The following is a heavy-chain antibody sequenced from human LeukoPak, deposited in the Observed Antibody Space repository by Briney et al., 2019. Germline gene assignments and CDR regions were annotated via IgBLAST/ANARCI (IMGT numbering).Heavy chain of an antibody. CDR3: AKDDAGLQYEN. D-gene: IGHD5-24*01. Sequence: GGTLRLSCTASGFTFRNHGMNWVRQAPGKGLEWVSGISPNGGITYYADSVKGRFTISRDNSRNTVSLQMNYLRAEDTAIYYCAKDDAGLQYENWGQGILVTVSS. CDR2: ISPNGGIT. CDR1: GFTFRNHG. J-gene: IGHJ4*02. V-gene: IGHV3-23*01.